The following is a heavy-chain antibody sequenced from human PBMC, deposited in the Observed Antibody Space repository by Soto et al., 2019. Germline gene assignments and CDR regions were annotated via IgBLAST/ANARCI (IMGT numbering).Heavy chain of an antibody. J-gene: IGHJ5*02. CDR1: GFTLSSYA. D-gene: IGHD2-21*01. CDR3: DDSAYGFGARCHP. Sequence: PGGSLRLACAASGFTLSSYAMSWVRQAPGEGLEWVSAISGCGGSTYYADSVKGRFTIATDNSRNTLYLQLNSLRAQDTAVYYFDDSAYGFGARCHPWGQGTLVTVSS. CDR2: ISGCGGST. V-gene: IGHV3-23*01.